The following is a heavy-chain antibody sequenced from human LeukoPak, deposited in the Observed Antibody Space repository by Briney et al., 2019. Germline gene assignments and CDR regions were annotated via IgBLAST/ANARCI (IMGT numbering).Heavy chain of an antibody. J-gene: IGHJ4*02. Sequence: PGGSLRLSCAVSGITLSNYGMSWVRQAPGKGLEWVAGISDSGVRTNYADSVKGRFTIARDNPKNILYLQMNSLRAEDTAIYFCAKRGVVIRVILVGFHKEANYFDSWGQGALVTVSS. CDR2: ISDSGVRT. CDR1: GITLSNYG. V-gene: IGHV3-23*01. D-gene: IGHD3-22*01. CDR3: AKRGVVIRVILVGFHKEANYFDS.